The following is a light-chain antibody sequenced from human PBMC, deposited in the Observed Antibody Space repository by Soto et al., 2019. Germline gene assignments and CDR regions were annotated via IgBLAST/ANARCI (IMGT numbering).Light chain of an antibody. Sequence: QSALTQPASVSGSPGQSITTSCTGTSSDVGGYDYVSWYQQLPGKAPKLLIYDVNNRPSGVSHRFSGSKSGNTASLTISGLQAEDEADYCCSSYTGSSTFVFGTGTKVTVL. J-gene: IGLJ1*01. CDR3: SSYTGSSTFV. CDR1: SSDVGGYDY. V-gene: IGLV2-14*01. CDR2: DVN.